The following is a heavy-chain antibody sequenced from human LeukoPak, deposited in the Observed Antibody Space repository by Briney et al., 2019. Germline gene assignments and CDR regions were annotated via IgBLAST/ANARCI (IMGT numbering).Heavy chain of an antibody. CDR1: GGSISSGGYY. V-gene: IGHV4-31*03. CDR3: ARALGYCSSTSCYPGTRFDY. Sequence: PSETLSLTCTVSGGSISSGGYYWSWIRQHPGRGLEWIGYIYYSGSTYYNPSLQSRVTISVDTSKNQFSLKLSSVTAADTAVYYCARALGYCSSTSCYPGTRFDYWGQGTLVTVSS. J-gene: IGHJ4*02. CDR2: IYYSGST. D-gene: IGHD2-2*01.